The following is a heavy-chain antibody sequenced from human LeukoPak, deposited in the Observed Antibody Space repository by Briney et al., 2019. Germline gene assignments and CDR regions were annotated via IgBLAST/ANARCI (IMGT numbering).Heavy chain of an antibody. Sequence: GGSLRLSCSTSGFTFSSYGMSWVRQAPGKGLEWVSAIIGSGGSTYYADSVKGRFTISRDNSKSTLYLQLNSLRAEDTAVYYCAKAPTTVMTYYYYYYMDVWGKGTTVTISS. CDR1: GFTFSSYG. V-gene: IGHV3-23*01. CDR3: AKAPTTVMTYYYYYYMDV. CDR2: IIGSGGST. D-gene: IGHD4-17*01. J-gene: IGHJ6*03.